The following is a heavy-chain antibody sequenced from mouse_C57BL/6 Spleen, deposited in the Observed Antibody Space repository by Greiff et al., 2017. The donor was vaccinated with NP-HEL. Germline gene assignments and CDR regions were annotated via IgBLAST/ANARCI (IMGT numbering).Heavy chain of an antibody. D-gene: IGHD1-1*01. V-gene: IGHV1-82*01. CDR1: GYAFSSSW. J-gene: IGHJ4*01. Sequence: VQLQQSGPELVKPGASVKISCKASGYAFSSSWMNWVKQRPGKGLEWIGRIYPGDGDTNYNGKFKGKATLTADKSSSTAYMQLSSLTSEDSAVYFCARSGDYGSSYAMDYWGQGTLVTVSS. CDR3: ARSGDYGSSYAMDY. CDR2: IYPGDGDT.